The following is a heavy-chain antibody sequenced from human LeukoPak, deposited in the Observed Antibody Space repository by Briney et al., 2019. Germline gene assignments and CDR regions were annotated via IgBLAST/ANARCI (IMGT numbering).Heavy chain of an antibody. CDR2: IKQDGSEK. CDR1: GFTFSSYW. D-gene: IGHD3-10*01. V-gene: IGHV3-7*01. Sequence: PGGSLRLSCVASGFTFSSYWMSWVRQAPGKGLEWVANIKQDGSEKYYVDSGKGRFTISRDNAKNSLYLQMNSLRAEDTAVYFCARPYYYSSGSLPYWGQGTLVTVSS. CDR3: ARPYYYSSGSLPY. J-gene: IGHJ4*02.